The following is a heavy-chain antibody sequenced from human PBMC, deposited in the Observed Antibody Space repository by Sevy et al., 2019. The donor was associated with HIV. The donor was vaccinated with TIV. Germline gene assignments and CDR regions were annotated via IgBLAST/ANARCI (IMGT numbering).Heavy chain of an antibody. CDR2: ISTYNGNT. CDR3: ARATGMAVAGTGRYFDF. V-gene: IGHV1-18*04. D-gene: IGHD6-19*01. J-gene: IGHJ4*01. CDR1: GYKVDMYG. Sequence: ASVKVSCKISGYKVDMYGIAWVRQAPGQGLEWMGLISTYNGNTNYAQNFQGRVTMTTDTSTSVVYMELGGLRPDDTAVYYCARATGMAVAGTGRYFDFWGQGTLVTVSS.